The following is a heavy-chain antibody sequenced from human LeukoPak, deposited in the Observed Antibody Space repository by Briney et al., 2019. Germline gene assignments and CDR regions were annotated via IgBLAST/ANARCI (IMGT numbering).Heavy chain of an antibody. D-gene: IGHD4-17*01. CDR1: GFTFISYS. CDR2: ISSHGGST. CDR3: ARWSVTTFPNYFDY. V-gene: IGHV3-64*04. J-gene: IGHJ4*02. Sequence: GGSLRLSCSASGFTFISYSMYWVRQAPGKGLEYVSAISSHGGSTYYADSVKGRFTISRDNAKNSLYLQMNSLRAEDTAVYYCARWSVTTFPNYFDYWGQGTLVTVSS.